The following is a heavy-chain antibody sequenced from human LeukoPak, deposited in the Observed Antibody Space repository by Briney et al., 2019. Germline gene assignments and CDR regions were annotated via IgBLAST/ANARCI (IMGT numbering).Heavy chain of an antibody. CDR3: ARRAHCSSTSCHYYYYYCMDV. J-gene: IGHJ6*03. CDR2: IYHSGST. CDR1: GYSISSGYY. D-gene: IGHD2-2*01. V-gene: IGHV4-38-2*01. Sequence: PSETLSLTCAVSGYSISSGYYWGWIRQPPGKGLEWIGSIYHSGSTYYNPSPKSRVTISVDTSKNQFSLKLSSVTAADTAVYYCARRAHCSSTSCHYYYYYCMDVWGKGTTVTVSS.